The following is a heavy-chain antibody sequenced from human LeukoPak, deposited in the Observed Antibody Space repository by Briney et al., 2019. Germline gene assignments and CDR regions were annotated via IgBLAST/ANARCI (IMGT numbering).Heavy chain of an antibody. CDR1: GYTFTNYG. D-gene: IGHD3-22*01. V-gene: IGHV1-18*01. J-gene: IGHJ4*02. CDR2: ISAHNGNT. CDR3: ARDRGITMIVVGLFDY. Sequence: ASVKVSCKASGYTFTNYGISWVRQAPGQGLEWMGWISAHNGNTNYAQKLQGRVTMTTDTSTSTAYMELRSLRSDDTAVYYCARDRGITMIVVGLFDYWGQGTLVTVSS.